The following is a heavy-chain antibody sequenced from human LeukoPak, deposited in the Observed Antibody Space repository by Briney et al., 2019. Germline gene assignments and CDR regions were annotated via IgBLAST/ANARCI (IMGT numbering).Heavy chain of an antibody. J-gene: IGHJ1*01. CDR2: IIPIFGTA. Sequence: GASVTVSCKASGGTFSSYAISWVRQAPGQGLEWMGGIIPIFGTANYAQKFQGRVTITTDESTSTAYMELSSLRSEDTAVYYCARTKQGYCSSTSCLQGYFQHWGQGTLVTVSS. CDR3: ARTKQGYCSSTSCLQGYFQH. CDR1: GGTFSSYA. D-gene: IGHD2-2*01. V-gene: IGHV1-69*05.